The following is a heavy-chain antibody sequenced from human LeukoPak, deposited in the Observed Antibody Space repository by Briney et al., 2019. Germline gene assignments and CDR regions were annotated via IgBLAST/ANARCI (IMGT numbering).Heavy chain of an antibody. CDR1: GFTFSSYW. D-gene: IGHD6-19*01. CDR2: IKQDGSEK. CDR3: ARDSAKYSSHYYYGMDV. V-gene: IGHV3-7*01. Sequence: GGSLRLSCAAFGFTFSSYWMSWVRQAPGKGLEWVANIKQDGSEKYYVDSVKGRFTISRDNAKNSLYLQMNSLRAEDTAVYYCARDSAKYSSHYYYGMDVWGQGTTVTVSS. J-gene: IGHJ6*02.